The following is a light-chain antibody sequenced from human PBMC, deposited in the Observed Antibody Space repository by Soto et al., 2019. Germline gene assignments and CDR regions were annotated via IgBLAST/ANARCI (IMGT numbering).Light chain of an antibody. CDR2: GAS. Sequence: EIVLTQSPGTLSLSRGERATLSCRASQSVSSSYLAWYQQKPGQAPRLLIYGASSRATGIPDRFSGSGSGTDFTLTISRLEPEDFAVYYCQQYGSSSFTFGPGTKV. V-gene: IGKV3-20*01. J-gene: IGKJ3*01. CDR1: QSVSSSY. CDR3: QQYGSSSFT.